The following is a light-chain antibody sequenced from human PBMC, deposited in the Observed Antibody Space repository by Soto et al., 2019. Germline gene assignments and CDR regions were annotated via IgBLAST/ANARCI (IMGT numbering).Light chain of an antibody. V-gene: IGLV6-57*03. J-gene: IGLJ2*01. CDR3: QSYDSSNHVV. CDR2: EDN. CDR1: TGSIASNY. Sequence: NFMLTQHHSVSESPGKTVTISCTRSTGSIASNYVQWYQQRPGSAPTTVIYEDNQRPSGVPDRFSGSIDSSSNSASLTISGLKTEDEADYYCQSYDSSNHVVFGGGTKVTDL.